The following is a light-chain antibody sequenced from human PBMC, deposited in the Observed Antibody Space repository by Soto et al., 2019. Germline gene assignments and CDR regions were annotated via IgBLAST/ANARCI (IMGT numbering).Light chain of an antibody. CDR2: DVG. V-gene: IGLV2-18*02. CDR1: SSDVGSYNR. Sequence: QSALTQPPSVSGSPGQSVTISCTGTSSDVGSYNRVSWYQQPPGTAPKLMIYDVGNRPSGVPDRFSVSKSGNTASLTISRLPADDEADYYCSSSPSSNTYVFGTGTKLTVL. CDR3: SSSPSSNTYV. J-gene: IGLJ1*01.